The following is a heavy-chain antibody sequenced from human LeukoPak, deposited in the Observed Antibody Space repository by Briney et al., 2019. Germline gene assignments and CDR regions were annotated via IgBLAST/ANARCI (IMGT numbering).Heavy chain of an antibody. J-gene: IGHJ6*02. CDR3: AKDWADSSGFYYYYYGMDV. V-gene: IGHV3-30-3*01. D-gene: IGHD6-19*01. CDR1: GFTFSSYA. Sequence: PGGSLRLSCAASGFTFSSYAMHWVRQAPGKGLEWVAVISYDGSNKYYADSVKGRFTISRDNSKNTLYLQMNSLRAEDTAVYYCAKDWADSSGFYYYYYGMDVWGQGTTVTVSS. CDR2: ISYDGSNK.